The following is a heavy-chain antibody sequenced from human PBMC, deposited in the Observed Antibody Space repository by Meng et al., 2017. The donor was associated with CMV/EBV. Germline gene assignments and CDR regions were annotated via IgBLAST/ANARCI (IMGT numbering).Heavy chain of an antibody. V-gene: IGHV4-59*12. CDR3: ARGGAANYYYYGMDV. D-gene: IGHD2-15*01. Sequence: LETLSLTCTVSGGSISSYYWSWIRQPPGKGLEWIGYIYYSGSTNYNPSLKSRVTISVDTSKNQFSLKLSSVTAADTAVYYCARGGAANYYYYGMDVWGQGTTVTVSS. J-gene: IGHJ6*02. CDR1: GGSISSYY. CDR2: IYYSGST.